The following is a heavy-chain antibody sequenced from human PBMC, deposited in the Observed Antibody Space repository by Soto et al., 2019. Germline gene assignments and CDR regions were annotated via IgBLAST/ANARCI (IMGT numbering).Heavy chain of an antibody. V-gene: IGHV4-59*08. CDR1: VGSISSYY. Sequence: SETLSLTCTVSVGSISSYYWSWIRQPPGKGLEWIGYSYYSGRTNYNPSLKSRVTISVDTSKNQFSLKLSSVTAADAAVYYCASVKETGGRTSFDYWGQGTLVTVSS. CDR2: SYYSGRT. J-gene: IGHJ4*02. D-gene: IGHD3-16*01. CDR3: ASVKETGGRTSFDY.